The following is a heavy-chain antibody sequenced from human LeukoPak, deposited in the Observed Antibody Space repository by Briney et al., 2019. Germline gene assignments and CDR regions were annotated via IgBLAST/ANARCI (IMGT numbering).Heavy chain of an antibody. J-gene: IGHJ5*02. CDR3: ATRHRDGYPNWLDP. D-gene: IGHD5-24*01. Sequence: SETLSLTCTVSGGSVSSYYWSWIRQPPGKGLEWIGEINHSGSTNYNPSLKSRVTISVDTSKNQFSLKLSSVTAADTAVYYCATRHRDGYPNWLDPWGQGTLVTVSS. CDR2: INHSGST. V-gene: IGHV4-34*01. CDR1: GGSVSSYY.